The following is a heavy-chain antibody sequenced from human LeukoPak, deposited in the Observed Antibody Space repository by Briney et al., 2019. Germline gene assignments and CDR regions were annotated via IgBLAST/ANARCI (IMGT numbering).Heavy chain of an antibody. V-gene: IGHV4-59*12. J-gene: IGHJ4*02. CDR3: ARGEGSSWFVRYFDY. CDR2: IYYSGST. CDR1: GGSISSYY. Sequence: PSETLSLTCTVSGGSISSYYWSWIRQPPGKGLEWIGYIYYSGSTNYNPSLKSRVTISVDTSKNQFSLKLSSVTAADTAVYYCARGEGSSWFVRYFDYWGQGTLVTVSS. D-gene: IGHD6-13*01.